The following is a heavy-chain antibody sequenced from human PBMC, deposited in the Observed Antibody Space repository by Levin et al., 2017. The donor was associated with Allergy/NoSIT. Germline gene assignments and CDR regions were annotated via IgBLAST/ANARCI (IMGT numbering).Heavy chain of an antibody. CDR1: GGSISSGGYS. Sequence: SQTLSLTCAVSGGSISSGGYSWRWIRQPPGKGLEWIGYIYHSGSTYYNPSLKSRVTISVDRSKNQFSLKLSSVTAADTAVYYCARGGDGYILDYWGQGTLVTVSS. J-gene: IGHJ4*02. CDR2: IYHSGST. D-gene: IGHD5-24*01. CDR3: ARGGDGYILDY. V-gene: IGHV4-30-2*01.